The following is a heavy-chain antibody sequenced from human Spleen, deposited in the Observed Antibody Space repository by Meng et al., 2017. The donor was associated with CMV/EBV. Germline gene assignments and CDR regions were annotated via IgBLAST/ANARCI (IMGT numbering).Heavy chain of an antibody. CDR3: ARRYSGDDDSDDHFDY. Sequence: GSVTSINSWCTWIRPPPGKGLAWIGYIYASGSTAHNPSLRSRVPIALDTSKRQFSLKLSSVTAADTAVYYCARRYSGDDDSDDHFDYWGQGILVTVSS. D-gene: IGHD5-12*01. V-gene: IGHV4-61*01. CDR2: IYASGST. CDR1: GSVTSINSW. J-gene: IGHJ4*02.